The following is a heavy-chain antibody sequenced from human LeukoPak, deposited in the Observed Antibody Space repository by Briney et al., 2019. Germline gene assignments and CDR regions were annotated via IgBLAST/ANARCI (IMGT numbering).Heavy chain of an antibody. D-gene: IGHD6-13*01. CDR3: AREQQQLVNYFDY. Sequence: GGSLRLSCAASGFTFSSYSMNWVRRAPGKGLEWVSSISSSSSYIYYADSVKGRFTISRDNAKNSLYLQMNSLRAEDTAVYYCAREQQQLVNYFDYWGQGTLVTVSS. V-gene: IGHV3-21*01. J-gene: IGHJ4*02. CDR1: GFTFSSYS. CDR2: ISSSSSYI.